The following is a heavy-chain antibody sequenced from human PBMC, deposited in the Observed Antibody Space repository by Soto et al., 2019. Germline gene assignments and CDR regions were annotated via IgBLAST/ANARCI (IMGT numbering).Heavy chain of an antibody. V-gene: IGHV3-23*01. CDR1: GFTFSSYA. CDR2: ISGSGGST. J-gene: IGHJ5*02. Sequence: EVQLLESGGGLVQPGGSLRLSCAASGFTFSSYAMSWVRQAPGKGLEWVSTISGSGGSTYDADSVKGRFTISRDNSKNTLYLQRNSLRAEDTAVYYCAKDRGSGSTSWYNGWFDPWGQGTLVTVSS. D-gene: IGHD2-2*02. CDR3: AKDRGSGSTSWYNGWFDP.